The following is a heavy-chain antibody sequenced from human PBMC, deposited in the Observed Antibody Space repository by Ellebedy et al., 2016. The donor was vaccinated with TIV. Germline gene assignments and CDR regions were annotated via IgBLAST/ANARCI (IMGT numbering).Heavy chain of an antibody. J-gene: IGHJ3*02. CDR2: IAIDSTT. CDR1: ELTVTSNF. D-gene: IGHD3-10*01. Sequence: GGSLRLSCAASELTVTSNFMSWVRQAPGKGLAWVSTIAIDSTTYYADSAKGRFTISRDNSKNTLDIQMNSLRAEDTAVYYCARETYNDVDLKLWGIFDIWGQGTMVTVS. CDR3: ARETYNDVDLKLWGIFDI. V-gene: IGHV3-66*01.